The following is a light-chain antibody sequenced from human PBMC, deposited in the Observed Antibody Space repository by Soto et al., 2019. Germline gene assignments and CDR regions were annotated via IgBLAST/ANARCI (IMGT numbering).Light chain of an antibody. CDR2: KVS. CDR3: MQSPHWPPT. CDR1: QSLVETDGNTY. Sequence: DVVMTQSPLSLPVTLGQPASISCRSSQSLVETDGNTYLNWFQQRPGQSPRRLIYKVSNRDTGVPDRVSGSGSGTDFPLKISRVEAEDVGVYYCMQSPHWPPTLGQGTKVQIK. J-gene: IGKJ1*01. V-gene: IGKV2-30*01.